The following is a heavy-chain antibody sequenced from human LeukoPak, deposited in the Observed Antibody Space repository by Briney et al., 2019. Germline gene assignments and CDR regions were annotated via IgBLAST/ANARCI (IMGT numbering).Heavy chain of an antibody. D-gene: IGHD3-3*01. Sequence: SETLSLTCTVSGGSISSYYWSWIRQPPGKGLEWIGYSYNSGSTTPHPSLKSRVTISVDTSKNQFPLRLRSVTAADTAVYYCARHGGSGSFDYWGQGTLVTVSS. CDR2: SYNSGST. J-gene: IGHJ4*02. V-gene: IGHV4-59*08. CDR1: GGSISSYY. CDR3: ARHGGSGSFDY.